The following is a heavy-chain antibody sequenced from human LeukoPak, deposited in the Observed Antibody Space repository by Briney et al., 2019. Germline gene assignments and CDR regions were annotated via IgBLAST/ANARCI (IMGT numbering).Heavy chain of an antibody. Sequence: PGGSLRLSCVVSGFTFSNYWMSWVRQAPGKGLEWVASRKQDGSEEYYVDSVKGRFTISRDNAKNSLYLQMNSLRAEDTAVYYCARVNMRSNYFDYWGQGTLVTVSS. V-gene: IGHV3-7*04. CDR3: ARVNMRSNYFDY. CDR1: GFTFSNYW. CDR2: RKQDGSEE. J-gene: IGHJ4*02.